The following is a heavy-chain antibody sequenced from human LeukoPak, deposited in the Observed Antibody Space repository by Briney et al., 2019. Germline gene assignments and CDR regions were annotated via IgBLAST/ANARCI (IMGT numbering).Heavy chain of an antibody. J-gene: IGHJ4*02. CDR2: IKTDGRTT. D-gene: IGHD3-22*01. V-gene: IGHV3-74*01. CDR3: TTGPSFGYEW. CDR1: GMTFSNHW. Sequence: GGSLRLSCAASGMTFSNHWMHWVRQAPGEGLVWVSLIKTDGRTTIYADSVKDRFTISRDDGKSTLYLQMDSLRAEDTAIYYCTTGPSFGYEWWGQGTVVTVSS.